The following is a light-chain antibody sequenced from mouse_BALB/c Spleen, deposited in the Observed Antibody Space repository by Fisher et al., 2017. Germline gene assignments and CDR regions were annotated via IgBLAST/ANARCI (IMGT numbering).Light chain of an antibody. CDR2: DTS. V-gene: IGKV4-59*01. CDR3: QQWSSNPLT. CDR1: SSVSY. J-gene: IGKJ4*01. Sequence: IVMTQSTAIMSASPGEKVTMTCSASSSVSYMHWYQQKSGTSPKRWIYDTSKLASGVPARFSGSGSGTSYSLTISSMEAEDAATYYCQQWSSNPLTFGSGTKLEIK.